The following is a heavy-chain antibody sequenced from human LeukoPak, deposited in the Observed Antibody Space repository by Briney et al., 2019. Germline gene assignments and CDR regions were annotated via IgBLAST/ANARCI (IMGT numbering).Heavy chain of an antibody. V-gene: IGHV1-46*01. J-gene: IGHJ4*02. D-gene: IGHD6-13*01. CDR2: INPTGGST. Sequence: GASVKVSCTASGYTFTTYYIHWVRQAPGQGLEWMGIINPTGGSTTYAQKFQGRVTMTRDTSTNTVFVEVNSLRSEDTAVYYCALYSSTWYWGQGTQVTVSS. CDR1: GYTFTTYY. CDR3: ALYSSTWY.